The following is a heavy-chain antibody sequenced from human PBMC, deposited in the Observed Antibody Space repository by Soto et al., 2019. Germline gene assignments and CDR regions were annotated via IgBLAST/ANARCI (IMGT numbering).Heavy chain of an antibody. CDR3: AKESELRHFEFDY. Sequence: GGSLRLSCAGSGFTFGSHAMNWVRQAPGKGLEWVSGTNGIGDETDYADSVKGRFTISRDNSKNTLYLQMNNLRAEDTAVYYCAKESELRHFEFDYWGQGILVTVSS. CDR1: GFTFGSHA. CDR2: TNGIGDET. J-gene: IGHJ4*02. D-gene: IGHD3-9*01. V-gene: IGHV3-23*01.